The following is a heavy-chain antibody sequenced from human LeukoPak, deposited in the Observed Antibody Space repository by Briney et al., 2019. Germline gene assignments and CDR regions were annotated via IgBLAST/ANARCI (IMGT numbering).Heavy chain of an antibody. CDR2: IDESGAGT. CDR1: GFTFNSFA. J-gene: IGHJ3*02. Sequence: GGSLRLSCAASGFTFNSFAMSWVRQAPGKGLEWVSGIDESGAGTFYADSVKGRFTISRDNSKNTLFLQMNSLRVEDTAVYYCASYYGLGAFDIWGQGTMVTVSS. CDR3: ASYYGLGAFDI. D-gene: IGHD1-26*01. V-gene: IGHV3-23*01.